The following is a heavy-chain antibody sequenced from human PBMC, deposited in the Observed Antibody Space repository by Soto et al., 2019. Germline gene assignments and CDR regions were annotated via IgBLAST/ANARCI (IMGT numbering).Heavy chain of an antibody. V-gene: IGHV4-34*01. J-gene: IGHJ4*02. CDR1: GGSFRGYY. Sequence: SETLSLTCAVYGGSFRGYYWSLIRQPPGKGVEGGGVSNHGGSTNYNPSLKRRVTISVDTSKTQFSLNLNSVTAADTALYYCARALGYTSGHLPIDYWGQGILVTVSS. D-gene: IGHD1-1*01. CDR3: ARALGYTSGHLPIDY. CDR2: SNHGGST.